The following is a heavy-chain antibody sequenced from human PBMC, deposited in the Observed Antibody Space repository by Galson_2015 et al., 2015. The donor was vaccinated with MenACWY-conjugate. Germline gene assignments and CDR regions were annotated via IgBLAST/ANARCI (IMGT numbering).Heavy chain of an antibody. Sequence: LRLSCAASGFSFSGYSMIWVRQAPGKGLEWLSYISSTSSTMYYADSVQGRFTISRDNAKNSLYLQMNSLRAEDTAVYYCARDRCSGGGCAPVYYYYGMDVWGHGTTVTVSS. CDR1: GFSFSGYS. CDR2: ISSTSSTM. CDR3: ARDRCSGGGCAPVYYYYGMDV. J-gene: IGHJ6*02. V-gene: IGHV3-48*04. D-gene: IGHD2-15*01.